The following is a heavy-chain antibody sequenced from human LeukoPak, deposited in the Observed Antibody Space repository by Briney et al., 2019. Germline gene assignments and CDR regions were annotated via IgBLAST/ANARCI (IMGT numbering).Heavy chain of an antibody. Sequence: SETLSLTCTVSGGSISSSSYYWGWIRQPPGKGLEWIGIIYYSGSTYYNPSLKSRVTVSVDKSKNQVFLKLGSVTAADTAVYYCARGGFLEWLLLGDYWGQGTLVSVSS. V-gene: IGHV4-39*07. CDR2: IYYSGST. D-gene: IGHD3-3*01. CDR1: GGSISSSSYY. CDR3: ARGGFLEWLLLGDY. J-gene: IGHJ4*02.